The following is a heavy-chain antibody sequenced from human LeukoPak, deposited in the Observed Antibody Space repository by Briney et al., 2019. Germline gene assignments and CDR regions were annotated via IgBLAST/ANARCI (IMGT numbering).Heavy chain of an antibody. D-gene: IGHD1-26*01. CDR2: ISGSAVHT. CDR3: AKGNPGIVGTRDPFDI. V-gene: IGHV3-23*01. Sequence: GGSLRLSCAASGFTFSSHSITWVRQAPGKGLEWVSAISGSAVHTYYADSVKGRFTISRDNSKNTLYLQMNSLRAEDTAIYYCAKGNPGIVGTRDPFDIWGQGTMVTVSS. CDR1: GFTFSSHS. J-gene: IGHJ3*02.